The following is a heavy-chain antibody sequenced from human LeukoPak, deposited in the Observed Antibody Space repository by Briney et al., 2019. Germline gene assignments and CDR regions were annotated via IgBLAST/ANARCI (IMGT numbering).Heavy chain of an antibody. CDR2: INHSGST. Sequence: PSETLSLTCTVSGGSISSSSYYWSWIRQPPGKGLEWIGEINHSGSTNYNPSLKSRVTISVDTSKNQFSLKLSSVTAADTAVYYCARGGHGDYYYYYGMDVWGQGTTVTVSS. J-gene: IGHJ6*02. CDR3: ARGGHGDYYYYYGMDV. V-gene: IGHV4-39*07. CDR1: GGSISSSSYY. D-gene: IGHD4-17*01.